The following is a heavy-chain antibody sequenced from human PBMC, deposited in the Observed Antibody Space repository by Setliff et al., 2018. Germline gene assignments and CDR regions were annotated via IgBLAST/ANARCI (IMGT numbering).Heavy chain of an antibody. CDR1: GGSISTYY. CDR3: ARAFDSSGYYGESHTHYFDN. V-gene: IGHV4-59*08. D-gene: IGHD3-22*01. Sequence: TLSLTCTVSGGSISTYYWSRIRQPPGEGLEWIGYIYYSGRTNYNPSLRSRVTISVDTSKNQFSLNLYSVTAADTAVYYCARAFDSSGYYGESHTHYFDNWGQGTLVTVSS. J-gene: IGHJ4*02. CDR2: IYYSGRT.